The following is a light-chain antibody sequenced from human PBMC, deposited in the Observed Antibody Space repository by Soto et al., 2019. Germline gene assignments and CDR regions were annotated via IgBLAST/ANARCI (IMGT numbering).Light chain of an antibody. CDR3: AAWDDSLSGVE. V-gene: IGLV1-47*01. J-gene: IGLJ2*01. Sequence: QSVLTQPPSASGTPGQRVNISCSGSSSNIGSNYVYWYQHLPGTAPKLLIYKNNQRPSGVPDRFSGSKSGTSASLAISGLRSEDESDYYCAAWDDSLSGVEFGGGTKLTVL. CDR2: KNN. CDR1: SSNIGSNY.